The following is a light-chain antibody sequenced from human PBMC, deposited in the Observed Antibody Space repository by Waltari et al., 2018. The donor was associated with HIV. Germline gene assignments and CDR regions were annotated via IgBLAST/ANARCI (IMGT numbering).Light chain of an antibody. CDR1: SGYSNNK. CDR2: VGTGGIVG. V-gene: IGLV9-49*01. Sequence: QPVLTQPPSASASLGASVTLTCTLSSGYSNNKVDWYQERPGKGPRFVMRVGTGGIVGSKGDDIPDRFSVLGSGLNWSLIIKNIQEEDESDYHCGTDHGSGSNFVYRFGGGTKLTVL. J-gene: IGLJ2*01. CDR3: GTDHGSGSNFVYR.